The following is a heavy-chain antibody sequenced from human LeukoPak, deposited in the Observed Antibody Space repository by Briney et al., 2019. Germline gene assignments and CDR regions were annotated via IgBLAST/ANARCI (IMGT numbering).Heavy chain of an antibody. Sequence: GASVKVSCKAFGYTFTSYAMNWLRQAPGQGREWMGWINTNTGNPTYAQGFTGRFVFSLDTSVSTAYLQISSLKAEDTAVYYCARESGYSGSYYRFDYWGQGTLVTVSS. J-gene: IGHJ4*02. CDR2: INTNTGNP. V-gene: IGHV7-4-1*02. CDR1: GYTFTSYA. D-gene: IGHD1-26*01. CDR3: ARESGYSGSYYRFDY.